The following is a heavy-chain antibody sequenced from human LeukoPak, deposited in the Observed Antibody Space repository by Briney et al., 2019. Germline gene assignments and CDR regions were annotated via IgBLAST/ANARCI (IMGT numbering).Heavy chain of an antibody. V-gene: IGHV3-21*01. CDR3: ARDPCSSTSCYSQYYFDY. D-gene: IGHD2-2*02. Sequence: GGSLRLSCAASGFTFSSYSMNWVRQAPGKGLEWVSSISSSSSYIYYADSVKGRFTISRDNAKNSLYLQMNSLRAEDTAVYYCARDPCSSTSCYSQYYFDYWGQGTLVTVSS. CDR2: ISSSSSYI. CDR1: GFTFSSYS. J-gene: IGHJ4*02.